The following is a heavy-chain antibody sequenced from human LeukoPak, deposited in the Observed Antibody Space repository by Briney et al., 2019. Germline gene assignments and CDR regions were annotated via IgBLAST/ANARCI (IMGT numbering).Heavy chain of an antibody. D-gene: IGHD3-22*01. Sequence: SETLSLTCTVSGGSISSSSYYWGWIRQPPGKGLEWIGSIYYSGSTYYNPSLKSRVTISVDTSKNQFSLKLSSVTAADTAVYYCARRYPYERLYYFDYWGQGTLVTVSS. CDR3: ARRYPYERLYYFDY. J-gene: IGHJ4*02. V-gene: IGHV4-39*01. CDR2: IYYSGST. CDR1: GGSISSSSYY.